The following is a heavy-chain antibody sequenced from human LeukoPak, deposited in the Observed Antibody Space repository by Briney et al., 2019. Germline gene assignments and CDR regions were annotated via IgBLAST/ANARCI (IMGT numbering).Heavy chain of an antibody. CDR1: GGTFSSYA. CDR3: ARDTVEYGSGSPFDY. J-gene: IGHJ4*02. CDR2: IIPIFGTA. Sequence: SVKVSCKASGGTFSSYAISWVRQAPGQGLEWMGGIIPIFGTANYAQKFQGRVTITTDESTSTAYMELSSLRSEDTAVYYCARDTVEYGSGSPFDYWGQGTLVTVSS. D-gene: IGHD3-10*01. V-gene: IGHV1-69*05.